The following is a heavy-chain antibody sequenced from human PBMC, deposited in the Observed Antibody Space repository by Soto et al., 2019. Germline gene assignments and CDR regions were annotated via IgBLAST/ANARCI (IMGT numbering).Heavy chain of an antibody. V-gene: IGHV4-59*01. D-gene: IGHD2-8*01. J-gene: IGHJ4*03. CDR2: IYHSGTA. CDR1: GGSMNYYY. CDR3: ARDRAIISAPTKEYVCEI. Sequence: PSETLSLTCSVSGGSMNYYYWSWIRQPPGEGLEWIGYIYHSGTAEYNPSLKSRVTLSVDTSKSQFSLKMSSVTTADTAVYYCARDRAIISAPTKEYVCEIWGQGTMVTVSS.